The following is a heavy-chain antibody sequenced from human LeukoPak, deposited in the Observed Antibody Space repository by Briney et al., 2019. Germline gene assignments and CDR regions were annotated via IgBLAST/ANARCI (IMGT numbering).Heavy chain of an antibody. V-gene: IGHV4-59*01. CDR2: IYYTGST. D-gene: IGHD3-10*01. Sequence: SKTLSLTCAVSGGSFGTYYWSWIRQPPGKGLEWIGYIYYTGSTNSNPSLKSRLTISLDTSKNQFSLNLTSVTAADTAVYYCARARDFASGSRIDYWGQGILVTVSS. J-gene: IGHJ4*02. CDR1: GGSFGTYY. CDR3: ARARDFASGSRIDY.